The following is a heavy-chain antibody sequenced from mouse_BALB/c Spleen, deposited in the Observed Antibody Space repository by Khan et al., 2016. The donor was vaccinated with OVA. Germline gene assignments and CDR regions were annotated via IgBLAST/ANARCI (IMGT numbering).Heavy chain of an antibody. CDR3: ERKSTTASY. V-gene: IGHV1-4*01. J-gene: IGHJ2*01. CDR2: INPGSGYT. CDR1: GYTFTSYT. D-gene: IGHD6-1*01. Sequence: QVQLQQSGAELVKPGTSVKMSCKASGYTFTSYTMHWVKQRPGQGLEWIGYINPGSGYTKYNEKFKGKATLTADKSSSTAYMQLSSLTSEDSAVYDCERKSTTASYWGQGTTLTVSS.